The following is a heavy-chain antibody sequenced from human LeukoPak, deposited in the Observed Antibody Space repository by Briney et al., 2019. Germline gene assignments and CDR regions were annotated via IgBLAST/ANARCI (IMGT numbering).Heavy chain of an antibody. CDR2: IGGSGGST. V-gene: IGHV3-23*01. Sequence: GGSLRLSCAASGFTFSSYAMSWVRQTPGKGLEWVSTIGGSGGSTYYADSVKGRFTISRDNSKNTLYLQMNSLRVDDTAVYFCAKGRAFSAYAWGQGTLVTVSS. D-gene: IGHD5-12*01. CDR1: GFTFSSYA. CDR3: AKGRAFSAYA. J-gene: IGHJ4*02.